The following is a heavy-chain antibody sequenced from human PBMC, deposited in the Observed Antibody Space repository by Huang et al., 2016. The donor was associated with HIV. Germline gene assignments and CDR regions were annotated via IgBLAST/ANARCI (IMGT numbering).Heavy chain of an antibody. J-gene: IGHJ2*01. D-gene: IGHD3-10*01. V-gene: IGHV4-34*01. CDR1: VESFSGYY. CDR2: INHNGNT. CDR3: ARGRSMVVFPIRYWYFDL. Sequence: KPSETLSLTCAVFVESFSGYYWTWIRQPPGKGLEWIWEINHNGNTNYNPSLKSPVTMSVETSRNQISLNLISVTAADTAVYYCARGRSMVVFPIRYWYFDLWGRGTLVTVSS.